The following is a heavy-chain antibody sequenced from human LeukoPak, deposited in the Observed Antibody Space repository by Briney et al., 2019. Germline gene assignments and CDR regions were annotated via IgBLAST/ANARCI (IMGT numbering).Heavy chain of an antibody. CDR3: VRDQGGAVSY. CDR1: GFTFSSYS. Sequence: GGSLRLSCAASGFTFSSYSMNWVRQAPGKGLEWVSYISSLSGTINYADSVKGRYIISRDNAKNSMFLQMNSLRAEDTAVYYCVRDQGGAVSYWGQGTLVTVSS. D-gene: IGHD3-16*01. CDR2: ISSLSGTI. J-gene: IGHJ4*02. V-gene: IGHV3-48*01.